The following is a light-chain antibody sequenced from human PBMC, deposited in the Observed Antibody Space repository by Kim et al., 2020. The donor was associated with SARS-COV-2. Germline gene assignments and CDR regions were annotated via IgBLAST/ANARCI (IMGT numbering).Light chain of an antibody. Sequence: GQSITISCTGTSSDIGGSKYVSWYQQHPGKAPKHIIYDVINRPSGVSNRFSGSKSGNTASLTISGLQAEDEADYYCSSYTASSTVVFGGGTQLTVL. J-gene: IGLJ2*01. CDR1: SSDIGGSKY. CDR2: DVI. CDR3: SSYTASSTVV. V-gene: IGLV2-14*03.